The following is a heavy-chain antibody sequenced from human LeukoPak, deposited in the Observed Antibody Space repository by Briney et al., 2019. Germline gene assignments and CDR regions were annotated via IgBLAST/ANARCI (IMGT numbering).Heavy chain of an antibody. V-gene: IGHV3-66*01. Sequence: GGSLRLSCAASGFTVSSNYMSWVRPAPGKGLEWVSVIYSGGSTYYADSVKGRFTISRDNSKSTLYLQMSSLRAEDTAVYYCARLGATVTHFDYWGQGTLVTVSS. D-gene: IGHD4-17*01. J-gene: IGHJ4*02. CDR2: IYSGGST. CDR3: ARLGATVTHFDY. CDR1: GFTVSSNY.